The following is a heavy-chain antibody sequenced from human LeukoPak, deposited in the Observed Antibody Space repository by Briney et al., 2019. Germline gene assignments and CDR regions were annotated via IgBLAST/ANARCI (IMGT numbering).Heavy chain of an antibody. D-gene: IGHD5-18*01. CDR2: ISGNGDST. V-gene: IGHV3-23*01. CDR1: GFTFSTYA. J-gene: IGHJ4*02. Sequence: GGSLRLSCAASGFTFSTYAMSWVRQAPGKGLEWVSAISGNGDSTYYADSVKGRFTISRDNSKNTLYLQMNSLRAEDTAAYYCAKDALIGRGYSYGYYDYWGQGTLVTVSS. CDR3: AKDALIGRGYSYGYYDY.